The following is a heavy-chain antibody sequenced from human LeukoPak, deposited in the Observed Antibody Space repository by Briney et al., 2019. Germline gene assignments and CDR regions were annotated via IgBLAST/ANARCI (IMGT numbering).Heavy chain of an antibody. CDR2: ISGSGDST. Sequence: GGSLRLSCGASGFTFSSFGMSWVRQAPGKGLEWVSTISGSGDSTYYADSVKGRFTISRDNSKNTLYLQMNSLRAEDTAVYYCAKGGAVSSKSITMVRGARRYYYYMDVWGKGTTVTISS. CDR3: AKGGAVSSKSITMVRGARRYYYYMDV. CDR1: GFTFSSFG. D-gene: IGHD3-10*01. V-gene: IGHV3-23*01. J-gene: IGHJ6*03.